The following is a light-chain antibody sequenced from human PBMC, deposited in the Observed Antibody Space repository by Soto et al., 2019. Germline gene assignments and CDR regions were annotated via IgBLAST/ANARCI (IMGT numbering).Light chain of an antibody. CDR1: QSVSSSY. CDR3: QQRSSWPLT. CDR2: DAS. J-gene: IGKJ4*01. Sequence: EIVLTQSPGTLSLSPGERATLSCRASQSVSSSYLAWYQHKPGQAPRLLIYDASNRATGIPGRFSGSGSGTDFTLTISSLEPEDFAVYYCQQRSSWPLTFGGGTKVDIK. V-gene: IGKV3D-20*02.